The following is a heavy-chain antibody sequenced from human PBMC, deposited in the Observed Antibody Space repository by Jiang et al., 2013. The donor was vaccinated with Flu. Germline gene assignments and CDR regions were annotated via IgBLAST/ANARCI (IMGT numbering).Heavy chain of an antibody. CDR1: GGVFSTHA. Sequence: AEVKKPGSSVMVSCKTSGGVFSTHAISWVRQAPGQGLEWMGGITPIFGPANYAQKFQGRVTITADESTSTAYMELSSLRSEDTAVYYCARGASVAAPDTWGQGTLVTVSS. CDR3: ARGASVAAPDT. D-gene: IGHD6-13*01. J-gene: IGHJ5*02. CDR2: ITPIFGPA. V-gene: IGHV1-69*01.